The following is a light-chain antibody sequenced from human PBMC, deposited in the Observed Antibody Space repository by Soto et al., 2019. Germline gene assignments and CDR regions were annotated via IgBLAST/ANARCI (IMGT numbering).Light chain of an antibody. CDR1: QSVSGN. J-gene: IGKJ1*01. Sequence: IVMTQSPATVSASPGERVTLSCRASQSVSGNVDWYHQKPGQPPRLLVYGASTTATDIPARFFGSGSETDVTLTITRLQSQDFATYYCQQFNSWPRTFGQVTKVLIK. CDR3: QQFNSWPRT. V-gene: IGKV3-15*01. CDR2: GAS.